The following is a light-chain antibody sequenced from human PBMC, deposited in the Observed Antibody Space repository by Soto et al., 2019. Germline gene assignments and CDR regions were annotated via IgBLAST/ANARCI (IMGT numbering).Light chain of an antibody. CDR3: KQYYSTPWT. Sequence: DIVMTQSPDSLAVSLGERATINCKSSQSVLYSSNNKNYLAWYQQKPGQPPKLLIYWASTRESGVPDRFSGSGSGTDFTHTISSLQAEDVAVYYCKQYYSTPWTFGQGNKVEIK. J-gene: IGKJ1*01. CDR1: QSVLYSSNNKNY. V-gene: IGKV4-1*01. CDR2: WAS.